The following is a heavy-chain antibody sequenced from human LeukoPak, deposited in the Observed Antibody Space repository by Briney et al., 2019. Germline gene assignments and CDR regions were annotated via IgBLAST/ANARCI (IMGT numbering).Heavy chain of an antibody. Sequence: GESLKISCKGSGYSFTSYWIGWVRQMPGKGLEWMGIIYPGDSGTRYSPSFQGQVTISADKSISTAYLQWSSLKASDTAMYYCARHVEGYCSSTSCSIVDYWGQGTLVTVSS. CDR2: IYPGDSGT. CDR1: GYSFTSYW. D-gene: IGHD2-2*01. CDR3: ARHVEGYCSSTSCSIVDY. J-gene: IGHJ4*02. V-gene: IGHV5-51*01.